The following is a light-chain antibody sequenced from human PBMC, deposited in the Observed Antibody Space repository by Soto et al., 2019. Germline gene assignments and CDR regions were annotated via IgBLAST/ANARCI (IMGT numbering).Light chain of an antibody. Sequence: EIVLTRSPATLSLSPGERATLSCRASQSVSSYLAWYQQKPGRAPRLLIYDASNRATGIPARFSGSGSGTDFTLTISSLEPEDFAVYYCQQRSNWPRTFGQGTKVDIK. J-gene: IGKJ1*01. V-gene: IGKV3-11*01. CDR1: QSVSSY. CDR3: QQRSNWPRT. CDR2: DAS.